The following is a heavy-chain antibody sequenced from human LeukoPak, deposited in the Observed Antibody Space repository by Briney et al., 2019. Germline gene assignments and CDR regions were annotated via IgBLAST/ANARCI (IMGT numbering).Heavy chain of an antibody. J-gene: IGHJ6*02. CDR2: ISSSGSTI. D-gene: IGHD3-10*01. Sequence: GGSLRLSCAASGFTFSDYYMGWIRQAPGKGLEWVSYISSSGSTIYYADSVKGRFTISRDNAKNSLYLQMNSLRAEDTAVYYCARGFGESPAYYYYGMDVWGQGTTVTVSS. CDR1: GFTFSDYY. V-gene: IGHV3-11*01. CDR3: ARGFGESPAYYYYGMDV.